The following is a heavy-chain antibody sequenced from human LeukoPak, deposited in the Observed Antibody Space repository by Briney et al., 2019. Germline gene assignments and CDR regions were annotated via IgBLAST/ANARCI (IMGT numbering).Heavy chain of an antibody. V-gene: IGHV3-53*01. Sequence: GGSLRLSCAASGFTVSSSYMSWVRQAPGKGLEWVSVFYSGGKTYYTDSVKGRFTISRDKAKNTLYLQMNSLRAEDTAVYYCARLPTFYYDSSHYHYDYWGQGTLVTVSS. CDR2: FYSGGKT. CDR3: ARLPTFYYDSSHYHYDY. J-gene: IGHJ4*02. CDR1: GFTVSSSY. D-gene: IGHD3-22*01.